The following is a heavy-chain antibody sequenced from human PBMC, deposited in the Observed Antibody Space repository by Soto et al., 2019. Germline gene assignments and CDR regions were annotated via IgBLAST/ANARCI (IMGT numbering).Heavy chain of an antibody. CDR1: GGSFSGCY. CDR3: ARVIPTYSMDV. J-gene: IGHJ6*03. CDR2: INHSGST. V-gene: IGHV4-34*01. Sequence: XXTLSLACAVYGGSFSGCYWSWIPQPPGKGLEWIGEINHSGSTNYNPSLKSRVTISVDTPKTQFSLKLRSVTAADTAVYYCARVIPTYSMDVWAKGTTVTVSS.